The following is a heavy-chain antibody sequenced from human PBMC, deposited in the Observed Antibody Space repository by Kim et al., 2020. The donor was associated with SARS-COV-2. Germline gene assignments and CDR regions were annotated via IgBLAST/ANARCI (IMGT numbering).Heavy chain of an antibody. Sequence: GGSLRLSCAASGFTFSRHGMHWVRQAPGKGLEWLAVIAYDGTNEQYADSVKGRFSISRDNTNNTVFLQMNSRRLEDTAVYFCAKDSSSGWYSEGLGLDYWGHGTLVAVSS. V-gene: IGHV3-30*18. CDR3: AKDSSSGWYSEGLGLDY. D-gene: IGHD6-19*01. CDR2: IAYDGTNE. CDR1: GFTFSRHG. J-gene: IGHJ4*01.